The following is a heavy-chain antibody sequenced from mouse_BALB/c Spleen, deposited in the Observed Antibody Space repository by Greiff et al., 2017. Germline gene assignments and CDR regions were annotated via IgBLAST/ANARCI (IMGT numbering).Heavy chain of an antibody. Sequence: VQLQQSGPELVKPGASVRISCKASGYTFTSYYIHWVKQRPGQGLEWIGWIYPGNVNTKYNEKFKGKATLTADKSSSTAYMQLSSLTSEDSAVYFCAGGWLVYSMDYWGQGTSFTVSS. V-gene: IGHV1S56*01. J-gene: IGHJ4*01. D-gene: IGHD2-3*01. CDR2: IYPGNVNT. CDR3: AGGWLVYSMDY. CDR1: GYTFTSYY.